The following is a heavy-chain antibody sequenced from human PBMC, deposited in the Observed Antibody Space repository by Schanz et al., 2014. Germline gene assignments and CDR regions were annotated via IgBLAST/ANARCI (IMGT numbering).Heavy chain of an antibody. CDR1: GYTFTSYS. Sequence: QVQLVQSGAEVKKPGASVKVSCKASGYTFTSYSMHWVRQAPGQGLEWMGRIIPILGIANYAQKFQGRVTNTADKSTSTAYMELSSLRSEDTAVYYCARGGGPEDVFDIWGQGTILTVSS. J-gene: IGHJ3*02. CDR3: ARGGGPEDVFDI. D-gene: IGHD2-15*01. CDR2: IIPILGIA. V-gene: IGHV1-69*02.